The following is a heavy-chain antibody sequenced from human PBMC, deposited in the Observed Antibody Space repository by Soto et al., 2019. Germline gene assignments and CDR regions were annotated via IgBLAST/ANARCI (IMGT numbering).Heavy chain of an antibody. CDR2: ISYDGSNK. D-gene: IGHD3-3*01. V-gene: IGHV3-30*18. Sequence: PGGSLRLSCAASGFTFSSYGMHWVRQAPGKGLEWVAVISYDGSNKYYADSVKGRFTISRDNSKNTLYLQMNSLRAEDTAVYYCAKDGDVPGWFDPWGQGTLVTVSS. J-gene: IGHJ5*02. CDR3: AKDGDVPGWFDP. CDR1: GFTFSSYG.